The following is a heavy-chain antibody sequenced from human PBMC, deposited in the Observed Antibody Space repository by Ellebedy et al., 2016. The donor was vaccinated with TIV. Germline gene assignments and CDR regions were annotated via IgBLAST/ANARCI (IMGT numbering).Heavy chain of an antibody. D-gene: IGHD3-3*01. J-gene: IGHJ6*02. V-gene: IGHV3-15*07. Sequence: PGGSLRLSCAASGFSSSKAWMNWVRQAPGKGLEWVGRIKSNSDGGAAVYAVPVKGRFTVSRDDAKNTLFLKMSSLSTEDTAVYYCTTSYYGAQYYYYFYGMDVWGQGTTVTVSS. CDR2: IKSNSDGGAA. CDR3: TTSYYGAQYYYYFYGMDV. CDR1: GFSSSKAW.